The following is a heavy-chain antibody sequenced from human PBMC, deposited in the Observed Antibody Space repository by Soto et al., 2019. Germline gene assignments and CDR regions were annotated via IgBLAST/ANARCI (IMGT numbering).Heavy chain of an antibody. V-gene: IGHV3-23*01. CDR1: GFTFSSYA. Sequence: GGSLRLSCAASGFTFSSYAMSWVRQAPGKGLERVSAISGSGGSTYYADSVKGRFTISRDNSKNTLYLQMNSLRAEDTAVYYCAKGGYSYGYLGGMDVWGQGTTVTVSS. D-gene: IGHD5-18*01. CDR2: ISGSGGST. J-gene: IGHJ6*02. CDR3: AKGGYSYGYLGGMDV.